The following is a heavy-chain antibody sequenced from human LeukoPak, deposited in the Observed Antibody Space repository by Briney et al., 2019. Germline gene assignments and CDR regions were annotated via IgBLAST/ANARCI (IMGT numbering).Heavy chain of an antibody. CDR2: IISSSSTI. Sequence: GGSLRLSCAASGFTFSSYSMNWVRQAPRKGLEWVSYIISSSSTIYYADSVKGRFTISRDNAKNSLYLQMNSLRAEDTAVYYCARDIYYDSSGYYGSVYWGQGTLVTVSS. CDR1: GFTFSSYS. V-gene: IGHV3-48*04. CDR3: ARDIYYDSSGYYGSVY. J-gene: IGHJ4*02. D-gene: IGHD3-22*01.